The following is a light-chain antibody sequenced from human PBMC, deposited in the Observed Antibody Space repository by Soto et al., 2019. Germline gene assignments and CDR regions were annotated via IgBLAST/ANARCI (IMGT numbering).Light chain of an antibody. CDR3: QNYGSSPPL. CDR1: QSVSSSY. V-gene: IGKV3-20*01. CDR2: AAS. J-gene: IGKJ4*02. Sequence: EIVLTQSPGTLSMSPGKGATLSCRASQSVSSSYLAWYQQKPGQAPRLLIYAASSRATGIPDRFSGSGSGTDFTLTISRLEPEDFAVYYCQNYGSSPPLFGGGTKVDI.